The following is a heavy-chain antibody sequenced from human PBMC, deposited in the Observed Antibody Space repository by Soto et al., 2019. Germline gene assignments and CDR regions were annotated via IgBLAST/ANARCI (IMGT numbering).Heavy chain of an antibody. V-gene: IGHV4-34*01. CDR2: INHSGST. CDR3: ARGSNYDFWSGYSFLNWFDP. D-gene: IGHD3-3*01. J-gene: IGHJ5*02. Sequence: SETLSLTCAVYGGSFSGYYWSWIRQPPGKGLEWIGEINHSGSTNYNPSLKSRVTISVDTSKNQFSLKLSSVTAADTAVYYCARGSNYDFWSGYSFLNWFDPWGQGTLVTVSS. CDR1: GGSFSGYY.